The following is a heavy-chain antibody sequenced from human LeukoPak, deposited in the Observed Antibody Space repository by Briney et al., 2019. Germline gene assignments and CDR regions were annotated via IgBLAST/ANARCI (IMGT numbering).Heavy chain of an antibody. CDR1: GGSISSYY. V-gene: IGHV4-59*08. D-gene: IGHD4-17*01. CDR2: IYYSGST. CDR3: ARQPTVWMPSFDY. J-gene: IGHJ4*02. Sequence: SETLSLTCTVSGGSISSYYWSWIRQPPGKGLEWIGYIYYSGSTNYNPSLKSRVTISVDTSKNQFSLKLSSVTAADTAVYYCARQPTVWMPSFDYWGQGTLVTVSS.